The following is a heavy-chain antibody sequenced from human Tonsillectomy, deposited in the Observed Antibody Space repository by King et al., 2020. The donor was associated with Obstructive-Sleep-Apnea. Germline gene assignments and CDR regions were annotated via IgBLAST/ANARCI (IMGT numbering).Heavy chain of an antibody. CDR1: GGTLSSYA. CDR2: IIPIFGTT. CDR3: ARANCGGDCHSGYYYVMDV. Sequence: VQLVQSGAEVKKPGSSVKVSCKASGGTLSSYAISWVRQAPGQGLEWMGGIIPIFGTTNYAQKFQGRVTITADESTSTAYMELSSLRSEDTALYYCARANCGGDCHSGYYYVMDVGGQGTAVTVSS. V-gene: IGHV1-69*12. D-gene: IGHD2-21*02. J-gene: IGHJ6*02.